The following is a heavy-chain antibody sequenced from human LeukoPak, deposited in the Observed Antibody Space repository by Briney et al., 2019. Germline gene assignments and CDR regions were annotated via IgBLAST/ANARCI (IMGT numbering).Heavy chain of an antibody. CDR3: ARGIWEPGIDY. J-gene: IGHJ4*02. CDR2: INHSGST. V-gene: IGHV4-34*01. CDR1: GGSFSGYY. D-gene: IGHD1-26*01. Sequence: SETLSLTCAVYGGSFSGYYWSWIRQPPGKGLEWIGEINHSGSTNYNPSLKSRVTISVDTSKNQFSLKLSSVTAADTAVYYCARGIWEPGIDYWGQGTLVTVSS.